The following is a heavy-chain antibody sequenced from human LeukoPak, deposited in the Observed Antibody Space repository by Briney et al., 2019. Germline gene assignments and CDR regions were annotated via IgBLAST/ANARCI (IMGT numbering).Heavy chain of an antibody. D-gene: IGHD1-1*01. CDR1: GFTFSDYY. CDR3: ARADNVDLVDY. CDR2: ISSSGSTI. Sequence: PGGSLRLSCAASGFTFSDYYMSWIRQAPGKGMEWVSYISSSGSTIYYADSVEGRFTISRDNAKNSLYLQMNSLRAEDTAVYYCARADNVDLVDYRGQGTLVTVSS. V-gene: IGHV3-11*04. J-gene: IGHJ4*02.